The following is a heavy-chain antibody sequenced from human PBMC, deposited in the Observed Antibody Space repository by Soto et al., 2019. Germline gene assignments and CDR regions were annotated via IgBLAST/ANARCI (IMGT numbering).Heavy chain of an antibody. Sequence: GGSLRLSCAASGFTFSSYEMNWVRQAPGKGLEWVSYISSSGSTIYYADSVKGRFTISRDNAKNSLYLQMNSLRAEDTAVYYCARDSWTLWFGELLYAQPPPPRVGMDVWGQGTTVTVSS. J-gene: IGHJ6*02. V-gene: IGHV3-48*03. D-gene: IGHD3-10*01. CDR2: ISSSGSTI. CDR3: ARDSWTLWFGELLYAQPPPPRVGMDV. CDR1: GFTFSSYE.